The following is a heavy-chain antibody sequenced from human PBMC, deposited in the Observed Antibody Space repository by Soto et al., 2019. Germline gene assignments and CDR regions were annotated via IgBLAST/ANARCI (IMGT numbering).Heavy chain of an antibody. D-gene: IGHD5-12*01. CDR2: IGTAADT. CDR1: GFTFRTND. V-gene: IGHV3-13*04. CDR3: ARGWLRRGYLEY. Sequence: EEQLVESGGGLVQPGGSLRLSCAASGFTFRTNDMHWVRQAPGKGLEWVAGIGTAADTYYPDSVKGRFTISRDNAKSSLYLQMKSLRAGDTAVYYCARGWLRRGYLEYWGQGTLVTVSS. J-gene: IGHJ4*02.